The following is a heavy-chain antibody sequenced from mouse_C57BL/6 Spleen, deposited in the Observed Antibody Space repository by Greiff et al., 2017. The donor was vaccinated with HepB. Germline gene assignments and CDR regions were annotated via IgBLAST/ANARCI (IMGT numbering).Heavy chain of an antibody. Sequence: VQLQQSGAELVRPGASVTLSFKASGYTFTDYEMHWVKQTPVHGLEWIGAIDPETGGTAYNQKFKGKAILTADKSSSTAYMELRSLTSEDSAVYYCTRSSNYLFAYWGQGTLVTVSA. D-gene: IGHD2-5*01. V-gene: IGHV1-15*01. CDR2: IDPETGGT. CDR1: GYTFTDYE. CDR3: TRSSNYLFAY. J-gene: IGHJ3*01.